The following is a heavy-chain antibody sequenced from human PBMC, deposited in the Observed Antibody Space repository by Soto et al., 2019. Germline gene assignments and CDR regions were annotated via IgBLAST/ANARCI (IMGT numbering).Heavy chain of an antibody. J-gene: IGHJ4*02. CDR3: ARENLGGGWYYYFDY. V-gene: IGHV4-4*07. CDR1: GGSISSYY. CDR2: IYTSGST. Sequence: SETLSLTCTVSGGSISSYYWSWIRQPAGKGLEWIGRIYTSGSTNYNPSLKSRVTMSVDTSKNQFSLKLSSVTAADTAVYYCARENLGGGWYYYFDYWGQGTLVTVSS. D-gene: IGHD6-19*01.